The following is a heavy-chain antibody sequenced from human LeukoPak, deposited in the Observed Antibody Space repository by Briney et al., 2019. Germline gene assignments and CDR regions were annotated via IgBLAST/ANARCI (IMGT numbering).Heavy chain of an antibody. D-gene: IGHD6-19*01. J-gene: IGHJ4*02. V-gene: IGHV1-18*01. CDR1: GYDFTSVG. CDR2: ISPYNGNT. CDR3: ARAGPGSGWYFDY. Sequence: SVKVSCTASGYDFTSVGITWVRRAPGQGLEWMGWISPYNGNTRYAQKFQGRVAMTTDTSTTTAYMELRGLRFNDTAVYYCARAGPGSGWYFDYWGQGTLVTVSS.